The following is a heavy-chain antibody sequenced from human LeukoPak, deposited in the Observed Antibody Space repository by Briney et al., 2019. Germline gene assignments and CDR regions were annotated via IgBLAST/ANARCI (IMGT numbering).Heavy chain of an antibody. D-gene: IGHD1-26*01. CDR2: IKSKTDGGTT. Sequence: PGGSLRLSCAASGFTFSNAWMSWVRQAPGKGLEWVGRIKSKTDGGTTDYAAPVKGRFTILRDDSKNTLYLQMNSLKTEDTAVYYCTTAGWELYYFDYWGQGTLVTVSS. CDR3: TTAGWELYYFDY. CDR1: GFTFSNAW. V-gene: IGHV3-15*01. J-gene: IGHJ4*02.